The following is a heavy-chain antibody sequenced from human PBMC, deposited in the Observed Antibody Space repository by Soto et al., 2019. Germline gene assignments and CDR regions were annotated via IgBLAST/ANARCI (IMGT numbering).Heavy chain of an antibody. V-gene: IGHV4-59*01. Sequence: PSETLSLTCTVSGASISNYYWSCIRQPPGKGLEWIGYVHARGSTNFNPSLNGRVTMSIDTSKKQFSLRLTSVTAADTAVYYCARVTGSSGSFHFDRWGLGTPVTVYS. D-gene: IGHD1-26*01. CDR3: ARVTGSSGSFHFDR. CDR1: GASISNYY. CDR2: VHARGST. J-gene: IGHJ4*02.